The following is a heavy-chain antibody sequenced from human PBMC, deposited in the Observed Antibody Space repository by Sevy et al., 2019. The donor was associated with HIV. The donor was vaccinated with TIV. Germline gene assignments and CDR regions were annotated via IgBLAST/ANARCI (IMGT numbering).Heavy chain of an antibody. CDR1: GFTFSSYW. CDR2: IKQDGSEK. D-gene: IGHD2-15*01. V-gene: IGHV3-7*01. Sequence: GGSLRLSCAASGFTFSSYWMSWVRQAPGKGLEWVANIKQDGSEKYYVDSVKGRFTISRDNAKNSLYLQMNSLRAEDTAVYYCASGDCSGGSCYSPLTYYYYYYMDVWGKGTTVTVSS. CDR3: ASGDCSGGSCYSPLTYYYYYYMDV. J-gene: IGHJ6*03.